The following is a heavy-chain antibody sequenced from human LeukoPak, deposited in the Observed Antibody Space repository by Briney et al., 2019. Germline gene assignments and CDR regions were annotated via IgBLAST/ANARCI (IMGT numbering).Heavy chain of an antibody. CDR1: GFTVSSNF. CDR2: IYSGGST. D-gene: IGHD4-17*01. CDR3: ARDLTVYGNNPLYYFDY. Sequence: GGSPRLSCAASGFTVSSNFMSWVRQAPGKGLEWVSVIYSGGSTYYADSVKGRFTISRDISKNTLYLQMNSLRAEDTAVYYCARDLTVYGNNPLYYFDYWGQGTLVTVSS. J-gene: IGHJ4*02. V-gene: IGHV3-66*01.